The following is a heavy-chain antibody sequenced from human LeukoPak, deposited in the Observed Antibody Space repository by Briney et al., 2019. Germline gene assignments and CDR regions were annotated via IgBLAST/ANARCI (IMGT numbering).Heavy chain of an antibody. J-gene: IGHJ4*02. V-gene: IGHV3-7*01. CDR1: GFTLSSDW. CDR3: ARGRYSSRSGGYYFDI. CDR2: IKKDGIEK. D-gene: IGHD2-2*01. Sequence: GGSLRLSCVVSGFTLSSDWMSWVRQAPGKGLEWVANIKKDGIEKYYVESVKGRFTISRDNAKNSLYLQMNSLRAEDTAVYYCARGRYSSRSGGYYFDIWGRGTLVTVSS.